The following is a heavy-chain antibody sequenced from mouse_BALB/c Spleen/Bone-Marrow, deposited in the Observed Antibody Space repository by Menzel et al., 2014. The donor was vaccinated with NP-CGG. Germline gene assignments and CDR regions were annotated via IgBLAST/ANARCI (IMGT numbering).Heavy chain of an antibody. CDR2: INPDSSTI. CDR3: ARHHYYGYVDY. V-gene: IGHV4-1*02. CDR1: GFDFSRYW. D-gene: IGHD1-2*01. J-gene: IGHJ4*01. Sequence: EVKVVESGGGLVQPGGSLKLSCAASGFDFSRYWMSWVRQAPGKGPEWIGEINPDSSTINYTPSLKDKFIISRDNAKNTLYLQMSKVRSEDTALSYCARHHYYGYVDYWGQGTSVTVSS.